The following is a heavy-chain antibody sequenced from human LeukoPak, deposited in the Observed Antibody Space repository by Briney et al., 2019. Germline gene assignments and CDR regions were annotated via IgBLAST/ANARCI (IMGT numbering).Heavy chain of an antibody. CDR3: ARDRDSSGYYPTTNWFDP. V-gene: IGHV1-69*01. CDR2: IIPIFGTA. CDR1: GGTFSSYA. D-gene: IGHD3-22*01. Sequence: GSSVKVSCKASGGTFSSYAISWVRQAPGQGLEWVGGIIPIFGTANYAQKFQGRVTITADESTSTAYMELRSLRSDDTAVYYCARDRDSSGYYPTTNWFDPWGQGTLVTVSS. J-gene: IGHJ5*02.